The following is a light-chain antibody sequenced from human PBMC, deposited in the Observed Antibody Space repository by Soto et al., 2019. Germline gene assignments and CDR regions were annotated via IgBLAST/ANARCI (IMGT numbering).Light chain of an antibody. J-gene: IGLJ2*01. CDR2: NNN. CDR3: AAWDDSLNGHLL. CDR1: ISNIGRFT. V-gene: IGLV1-44*01. Sequence: QSVLTQPPSASGTPGQKVTIPCSGSISNIGRFTVNWYQQLPGAAPRLLMCNNNQRPSGVPERFSGSKSGTSASLAISGLRSEDEAFYYCAAWDDSLNGHLLFGGGTKLTVL.